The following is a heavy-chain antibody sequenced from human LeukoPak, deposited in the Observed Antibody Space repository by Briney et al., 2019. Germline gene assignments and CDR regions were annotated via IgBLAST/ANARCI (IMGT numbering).Heavy chain of an antibody. CDR1: GYTFTGYY. J-gene: IGHJ6*03. CDR2: INPNSGGT. V-gene: IGHV1-2*02. CDR3: ARDGLYYDFWSGYSPISYYYYYMDV. Sequence: GASVKVSCKASGYTFTGYYMHWVRQAPGQGLEWMGWINPNSGGTNYAQKFQGRVTMTRDTSISTAYMELSRLRSDDTAVYYCARDGLYYDFWSGYSPISYYYYYMDVWGKGTTVTVSS. D-gene: IGHD3-3*01.